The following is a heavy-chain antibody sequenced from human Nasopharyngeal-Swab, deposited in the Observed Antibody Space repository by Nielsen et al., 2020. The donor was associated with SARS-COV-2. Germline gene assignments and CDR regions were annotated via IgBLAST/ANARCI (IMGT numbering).Heavy chain of an antibody. CDR1: GYTFTSYG. Sequence: ASVKVSCKASGYTFTSYGISWVRQATGQGLEWMGWMNPNSGNTGYAQKFQGRVTMTRNTSIRTAYMELSSLRSEDTAVYYCARGGVGAVGGALDYWGQGTQVTASS. CDR2: MNPNSGNT. CDR3: ARGGVGAVGGALDY. V-gene: IGHV1-8*02. J-gene: IGHJ4*02. D-gene: IGHD1-26*01.